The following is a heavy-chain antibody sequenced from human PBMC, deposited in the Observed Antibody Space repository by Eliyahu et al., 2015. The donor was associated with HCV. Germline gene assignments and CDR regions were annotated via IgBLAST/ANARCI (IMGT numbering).Heavy chain of an antibody. CDR3: AKHQGGTNTGFDY. Sequence: EVQLLESGGGLVQPGGSLRLSCVXSXFXFSNYAMSWVRQAPGKGLEWVSTLSSNGATTYYADSVKGRFTISRDTSKNILYLQMNSLRAEDTAVYYCAKHQGGTNTGFDYWGQGALSPSPQ. CDR2: LSSNGATT. CDR1: XFXFSNYA. D-gene: IGHD1-7*01. V-gene: IGHV3-23*01. J-gene: IGHJ4*02.